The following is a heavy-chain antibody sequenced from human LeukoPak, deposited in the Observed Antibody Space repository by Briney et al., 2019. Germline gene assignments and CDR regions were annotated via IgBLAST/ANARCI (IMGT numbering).Heavy chain of an antibody. V-gene: IGHV5-51*01. Sequence: GESLKISCKGSGYSFTSYWIGWVRQMPGKGLEWMGIIYPGDSDTRYSPSFQGQVTPSADKSISAAYLQWSSLKASDTAMYYCARHGGSNSGWYYFDYWGQGTLVTVSS. CDR2: IYPGDSDT. CDR3: ARHGGSNSGWYYFDY. J-gene: IGHJ4*02. D-gene: IGHD6-19*01. CDR1: GYSFTSYW.